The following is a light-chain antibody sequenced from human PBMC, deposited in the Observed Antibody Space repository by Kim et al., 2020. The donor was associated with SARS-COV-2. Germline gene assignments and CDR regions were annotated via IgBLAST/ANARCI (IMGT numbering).Light chain of an antibody. Sequence: ALGQTVRITCQGDGLSTYYASWYQQKPGQAPVLVIYGKNNRPSGIPDRFSASTSGNTGSLTITGAQAEDEAEYYCNSRDSSGNHLVFGGGTQLTVL. J-gene: IGLJ3*02. CDR1: GLSTYY. V-gene: IGLV3-19*01. CDR3: NSRDSSGNHLV. CDR2: GKN.